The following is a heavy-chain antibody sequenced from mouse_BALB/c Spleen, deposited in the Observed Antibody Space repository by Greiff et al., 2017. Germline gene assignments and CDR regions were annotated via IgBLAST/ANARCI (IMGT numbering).Heavy chain of an antibody. V-gene: IGHV3-1*02. CDR1: GYSITSGYS. CDR2: IHYSGST. D-gene: IGHD2-4*01. CDR3: ARSGGPTMITTWFAY. J-gene: IGHJ3*01. Sequence: EVQLMESGPDLVKPSQSLSLTCTVTGYSITSGYSWHWIRQFPGNKLEWMGYIHYSGSTNYNPSLKSRISITRDTSKNQFFLQLNSVTTEDTATYYCARSGGPTMITTWFAYWGQGTLVTVSA.